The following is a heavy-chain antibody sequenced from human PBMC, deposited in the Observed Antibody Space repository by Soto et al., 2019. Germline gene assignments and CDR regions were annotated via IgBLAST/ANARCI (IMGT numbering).Heavy chain of an antibody. J-gene: IGHJ4*02. CDR3: ARATVFWSIPHFDF. Sequence: GGSLRLSCAASGFTFSSYWMHWVRQAPGKGLVWVSRINSDGSSTRYADSVKGRFTIARDNAKNTLYLQMNSLRAEDTAVYYCARATVFWSIPHFDFWGQGTLVTVSS. V-gene: IGHV3-74*01. CDR1: GFTFSSYW. D-gene: IGHD3-3*01. CDR2: INSDGSST.